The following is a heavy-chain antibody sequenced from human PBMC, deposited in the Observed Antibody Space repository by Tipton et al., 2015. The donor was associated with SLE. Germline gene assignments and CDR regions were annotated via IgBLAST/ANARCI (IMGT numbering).Heavy chain of an antibody. D-gene: IGHD3-3*01. CDR2: ISPSSRTI. CDR3: ARDRLQYDFWSGYHKENYAMDV. V-gene: IGHV3-48*01. Sequence: SLRLSCAASGFTFSIYNMHWVRQAPGKGLEWLSYISPSSRTIYYADSVKGRFSISRDNAKNSLSLQMNSLRAEDTAVYYCARDRLQYDFWSGYHKENYAMDVWGQGTTVTVSS. CDR1: GFTFSIYN. J-gene: IGHJ6*02.